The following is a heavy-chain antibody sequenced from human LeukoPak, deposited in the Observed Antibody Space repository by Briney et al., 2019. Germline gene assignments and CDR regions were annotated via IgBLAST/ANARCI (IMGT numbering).Heavy chain of an antibody. CDR2: FIPLLRAA. CDR1: GGTFSSSA. D-gene: IGHD3-10*01. Sequence: ASVKVSCKASGGTFSSSALSWVRQAPGQGLEWMGGFIPLLRAANYAQDFQGRVKITADESTTTAYLQLTSLRSEDTAVYFCARVITIGQPPYYYYMDVWGKGTAVTVSS. V-gene: IGHV1-69*13. J-gene: IGHJ6*03. CDR3: ARVITIGQPPYYYYMDV.